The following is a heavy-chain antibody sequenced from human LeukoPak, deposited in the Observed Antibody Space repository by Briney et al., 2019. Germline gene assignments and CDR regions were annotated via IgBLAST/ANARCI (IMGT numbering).Heavy chain of an antibody. D-gene: IGHD3-22*01. V-gene: IGHV1-46*01. CDR3: ARGAQDYYDSSGYYYFDY. J-gene: IGHJ4*02. CDR2: INPSGGST. Sequence: ASVKVSCKASGYTFTSYYMHWVRQAPGQGLEWMGIINPSGGSTSYAQKFQGRVTMTRDTSTSTVYMELSSLRSEDTAVYYCARGAQDYYDSSGYYYFDYWGQGTLVTVSS. CDR1: GYTFTSYY.